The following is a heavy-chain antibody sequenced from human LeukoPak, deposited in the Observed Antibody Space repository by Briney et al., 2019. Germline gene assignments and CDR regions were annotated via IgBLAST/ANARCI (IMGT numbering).Heavy chain of an antibody. J-gene: IGHJ4*02. CDR2: IWYDGSNK. CDR3: ARGAEHYYDSSGYPADY. D-gene: IGHD3-22*01. Sequence: GGSLRLSCAASGFTFSSYGMHWVRQAPGKGLEWVAVIWYDGSNKYYADSVKGRFTISRDNSKDTPYLQMNSLRAEDTAVYYCARGAEHYYDSSGYPADYWGQGTLVTVSS. V-gene: IGHV3-33*01. CDR1: GFTFSSYG.